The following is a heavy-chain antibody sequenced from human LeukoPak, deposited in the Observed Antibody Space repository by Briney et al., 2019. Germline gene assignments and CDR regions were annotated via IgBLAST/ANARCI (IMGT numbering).Heavy chain of an antibody. CDR1: GGSISSSNW. CDR3: ARGPIAVAGIPFDP. D-gene: IGHD6-19*01. J-gene: IGHJ5*02. V-gene: IGHV4-4*02. Sequence: PSETLSLTCAVSGGSISSSNWWSWVRQPPGKGLEWIGEIYHSGSTNYNPSLKSRVTISVDKSKNQFSLKLSSVTAADTAVYYCARGPIAVAGIPFDPWGQGTLVTVSS. CDR2: IYHSGST.